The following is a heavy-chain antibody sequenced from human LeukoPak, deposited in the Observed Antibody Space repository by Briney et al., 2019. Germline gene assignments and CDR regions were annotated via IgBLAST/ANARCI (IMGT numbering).Heavy chain of an antibody. Sequence: SETLSLACTVSGGSISSYYWSWIRQPPGKGLEWIGYIYYSGSTNYNPSLKSRVTISVDTSKNQFSLKLSSVTAADTAVYYCARDNAGSSWLRGYYYYYYMDVWGKGTTVTVSS. D-gene: IGHD6-13*01. CDR3: ARDNAGSSWLRGYYYYYYMDV. CDR1: GGSISSYY. CDR2: IYYSGST. V-gene: IGHV4-59*01. J-gene: IGHJ6*03.